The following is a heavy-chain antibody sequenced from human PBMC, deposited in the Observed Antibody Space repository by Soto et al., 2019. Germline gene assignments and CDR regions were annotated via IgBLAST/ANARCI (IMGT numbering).Heavy chain of an antibody. D-gene: IGHD3-3*01. Sequence: PSQTLSLTCAISGDSVSSNSAAWNWIRQSPSRGLEWLGRTYYRSKWYNDYAVSVKSRITINPDTSKNQFSLQLNSVTPEDTAVYYCARDLTIFGVVTLVSFGYGMDVWGQGTTVTVSS. CDR1: GDSVSSNSAA. CDR3: ARDLTIFGVVTLVSFGYGMDV. J-gene: IGHJ6*02. CDR2: TYYRSKWYN. V-gene: IGHV6-1*01.